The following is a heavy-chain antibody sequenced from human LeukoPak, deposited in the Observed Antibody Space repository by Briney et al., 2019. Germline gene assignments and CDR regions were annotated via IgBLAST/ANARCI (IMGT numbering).Heavy chain of an antibody. CDR2: IYHSGST. V-gene: IGHV4-30-2*01. CDR1: GGSISSGGYS. J-gene: IGHJ4*02. D-gene: IGHD2-21*01. Sequence: SETLSLTCAVSGGSISSGGYSWSWIRQPPGKGLEWIGYIYHSGSTYYNPSLKSRVTISVDTSKNQFSLKLSSVTAADTAVYYCARDSLFDSLAYWGQGALVTVSS. CDR3: ARDSLFDSLAY.